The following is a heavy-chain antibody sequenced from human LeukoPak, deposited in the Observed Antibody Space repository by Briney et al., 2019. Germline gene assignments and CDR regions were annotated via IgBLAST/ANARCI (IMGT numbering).Heavy chain of an antibody. CDR3: ARPRGFYYYMDV. V-gene: IGHV3-30*02. J-gene: IGHJ6*03. Sequence: GGSLRLSCAASGFTFSSYGMHWVRQAPGKGLEWVAFIRYDGSNKYYADSVEGRFTISRDNAKNSLYLQMNSLRAEDTAVYYCARPRGFYYYMDVWGKGTTVTVSS. CDR2: IRYDGSNK. CDR1: GFTFSSYG.